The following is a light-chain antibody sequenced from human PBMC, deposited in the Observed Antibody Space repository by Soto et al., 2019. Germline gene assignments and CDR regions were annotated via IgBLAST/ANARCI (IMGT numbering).Light chain of an antibody. V-gene: IGKV3-11*01. J-gene: IGKJ4*01. CDR1: QSVNSF. CDR3: QQRALWPPHT. Sequence: EIVLTQSPATLSLSPGERATLSCRASQSVNSFLAWYQQKPGQAPRLLIYDASNRATGIPARFSGGGSGTDFTLTISSLEPEDSALYYCQQRALWPPHTFGGGSKVEIK. CDR2: DAS.